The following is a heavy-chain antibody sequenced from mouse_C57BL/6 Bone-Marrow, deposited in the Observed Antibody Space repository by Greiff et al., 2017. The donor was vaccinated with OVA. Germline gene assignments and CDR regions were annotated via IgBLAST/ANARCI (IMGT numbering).Heavy chain of an antibody. CDR3: AREGGLLRPMDY. Sequence: QVQLQQPGTELVKPGASVKLSCKASGYTFNRYWMHWVKPRPGPGLAWIGNINPSNGGTNYNEKFKSKATLTVDKSSSTAYMQLSSLTSEDSAVYYCAREGGLLRPMDYWGQGTSVTVSS. CDR2: INPSNGGT. V-gene: IGHV1-53*01. CDR1: GYTFNRYW. J-gene: IGHJ4*01. D-gene: IGHD2-3*01.